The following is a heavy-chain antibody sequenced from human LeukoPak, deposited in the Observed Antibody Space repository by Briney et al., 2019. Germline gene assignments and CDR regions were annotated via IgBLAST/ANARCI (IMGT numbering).Heavy chain of an antibody. V-gene: IGHV1-69*13. CDR2: IIPIFGTA. D-gene: IGHD3-22*01. CDR1: GGTFSSYA. J-gene: IGHJ3*02. CDR3: ARDTSYYYDSSGSDAFDI. Sequence: ASVKVSCKASGGTFSSYAISWARQAPGQGLEWMGGIIPIFGTANYAQKFQGRVTITADESTSTAYMELSSLRSEDTAVYYCARDTSYYYDSSGSDAFDIWGQGTMVTVSS.